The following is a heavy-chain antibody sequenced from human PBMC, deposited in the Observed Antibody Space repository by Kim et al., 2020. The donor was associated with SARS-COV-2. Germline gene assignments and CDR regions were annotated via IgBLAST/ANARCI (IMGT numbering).Heavy chain of an antibody. CDR2: INPNSGGT. D-gene: IGHD6-19*01. J-gene: IGHJ4*02. Sequence: ASVKVSCKASGYTFTGYYMHWVRQAPGQGLEWMGWINPNSGGTNYAQKFQGRVTMTRDTSISTAYMELSRLRSDDTAVYYCARDSNADYSSGWYSHFDYWGQGTLVTVSS. CDR1: GYTFTGYY. CDR3: ARDSNADYSSGWYSHFDY. V-gene: IGHV1-2*02.